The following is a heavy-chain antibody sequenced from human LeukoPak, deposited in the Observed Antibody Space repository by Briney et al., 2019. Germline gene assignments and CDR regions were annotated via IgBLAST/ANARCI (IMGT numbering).Heavy chain of an antibody. J-gene: IGHJ4*02. Sequence: GGSLRLSCAASGFTFDDYAMHWVRQAPGKGLEWFSGISWNSGSIGYADSVKGRFTISRDNAKNSLYLQMNSLRAEDTALYYCAKDMSPYAYYDSSEGFDYWGQGTLVTVSS. CDR2: ISWNSGSI. CDR1: GFTFDDYA. V-gene: IGHV3-9*01. D-gene: IGHD3-22*01. CDR3: AKDMSPYAYYDSSEGFDY.